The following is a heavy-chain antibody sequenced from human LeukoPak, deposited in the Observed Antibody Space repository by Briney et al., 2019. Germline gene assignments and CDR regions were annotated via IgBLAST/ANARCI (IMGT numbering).Heavy chain of an antibody. Sequence: GGSLRLSCAASGFTFSDYYMSWIRRAPGKGLEWVSYISTGGTTIYYADSVKGRFTISRDNAKNSLYLQMNSLRAEDTAVYYCARDWEGCSSTSCPVAFDIWGQGTVVTVSS. CDR3: ARDWEGCSSTSCPVAFDI. D-gene: IGHD2-2*01. V-gene: IGHV3-11*04. CDR1: GFTFSDYY. J-gene: IGHJ3*02. CDR2: ISTGGTTI.